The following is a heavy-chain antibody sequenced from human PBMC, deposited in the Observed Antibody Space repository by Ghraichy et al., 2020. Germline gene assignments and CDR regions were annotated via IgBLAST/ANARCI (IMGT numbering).Heavy chain of an antibody. CDR3: ARVGSCSSSSCYRYYYGMDV. V-gene: IGHV3-21*01. CDR2: ISASGTYF. Sequence: GGSLRLSCASSGFTFSSYTMNWVRQAPGKGLEWVSSISASGTYFYYGDSVKGRFTISRDNANNSLSLQMSSLRAGDTAVYYCARVGSCSSSSCYRYYYGMDVWGQGTRVTVSS. J-gene: IGHJ6*02. CDR1: GFTFSSYT. D-gene: IGHD2-2*02.